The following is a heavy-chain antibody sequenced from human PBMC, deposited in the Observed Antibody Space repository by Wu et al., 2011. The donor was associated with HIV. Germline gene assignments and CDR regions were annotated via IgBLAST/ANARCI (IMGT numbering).Heavy chain of an antibody. D-gene: IGHD5-12*01. Sequence: QSGRREVKKAWGRPVKVSCKASGYTFTNYGISWVRQAPGQGLEWIAWISHNSQTNYAQKFQGRVTMTTDTSTTTVYMEVRSLRSDDTAVYYCARDPPGYPYFFDYWGQGTLVTVSS. V-gene: IGHV1-18*01. CDR2: ISHNSQT. CDR1: GYTFTNYG. CDR3: ARDPPGYPYFFDY. J-gene: IGHJ4*02.